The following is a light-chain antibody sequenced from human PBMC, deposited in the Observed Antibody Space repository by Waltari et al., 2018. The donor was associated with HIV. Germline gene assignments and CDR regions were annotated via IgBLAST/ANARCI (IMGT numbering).Light chain of an antibody. Sequence: QSVLTQPPSASGTAGQRVTISCSGSRSNIGSNFVFCYQQFPGSAPKLRIDKNKQLLAAVPGIFSGSKSGTSASLAISGLRSEDEAAYYCAAWDDNLVGQVVFGGGTNLTV. J-gene: IGLJ3*02. V-gene: IGLV1-47*01. CDR3: AAWDDNLVGQVV. CDR1: RSNIGSNF. CDR2: KNK.